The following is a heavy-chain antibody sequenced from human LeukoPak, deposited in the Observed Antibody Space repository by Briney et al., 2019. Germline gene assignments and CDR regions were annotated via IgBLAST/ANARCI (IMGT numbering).Heavy chain of an antibody. D-gene: IGHD4-17*01. CDR1: GFTFSSYW. Sequence: SGGSLRLSCAASGFTFSSYWMSWVRQAPGKGLEWVANIKQDGSEKYYVDSVKGRFTISRDNAKNSLYLQMNSLRAEDTALYYCARSRTSDYGDSPDYWGQGTLVTVSS. CDR2: IKQDGSEK. J-gene: IGHJ4*02. CDR3: ARSRTSDYGDSPDY. V-gene: IGHV3-7*03.